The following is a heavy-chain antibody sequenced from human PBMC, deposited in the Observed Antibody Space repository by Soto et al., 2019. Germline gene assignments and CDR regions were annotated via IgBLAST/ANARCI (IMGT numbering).Heavy chain of an antibody. CDR2: IYYSGST. CDR1: GGSISSGGYY. CDR3: ARSYDSSGYYFLGY. D-gene: IGHD3-22*01. V-gene: IGHV4-31*03. Sequence: QVQLQESGPGLVKPSQTLSLTCTVSGGSISSGGYYWSWIRQHPGKGLEWSGYIYYSGSTYYNPYSKSRVTISVDTSKNQFALKLSSVTAADTAVYYCARSYDSSGYYFLGYWGQGTLVTVSS. J-gene: IGHJ4*02.